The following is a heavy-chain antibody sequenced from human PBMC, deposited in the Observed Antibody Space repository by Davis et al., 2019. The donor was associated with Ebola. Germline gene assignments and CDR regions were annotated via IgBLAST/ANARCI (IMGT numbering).Heavy chain of an antibody. CDR2: INSDGSST. J-gene: IGHJ4*02. D-gene: IGHD5-12*01. CDR1: GFTFSSYW. Sequence: GESLKISCAASGFTFSSYWMHWVRQAPGEGLVWVSRINSDGSSTSYADSVKGRFTISRDNAKNTLYLQMNSLRAEDTAVYYCARISGYDPDYWGQRTLVTVSS. V-gene: IGHV3-74*01. CDR3: ARISGYDPDY.